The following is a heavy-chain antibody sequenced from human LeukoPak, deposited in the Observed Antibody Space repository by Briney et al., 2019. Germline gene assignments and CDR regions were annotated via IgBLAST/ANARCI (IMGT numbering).Heavy chain of an antibody. CDR2: INSDGSST. V-gene: IGHV3-74*01. D-gene: IGHD1-26*01. CDR3: ARHGMGAGPAFGI. CDR1: GFTFSSYW. J-gene: IGHJ3*02. Sequence: GGSLRLSCAASGFTFSSYWMHWVRQAPGKGRVWVSRINSDGSSTSYADSVKGRFTISRDNAKNTLYLQMNSLRAEDTAVYYCARHGMGAGPAFGIWGQGTRVTVSS.